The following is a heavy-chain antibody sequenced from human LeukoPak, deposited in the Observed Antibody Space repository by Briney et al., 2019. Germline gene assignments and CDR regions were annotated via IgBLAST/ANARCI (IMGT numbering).Heavy chain of an antibody. CDR1: GGSISGSSW. Sequence: SATLSLTCAVSGGSISGSSWWSWVRQPPGKGLEWIGEVYHSGSPNYNPSFRGRVTILVDKSKNQFSLNLGSLTAADTAVYYCARDPNIVSTVTLRAFDIWGQGTMVSVSS. J-gene: IGHJ3*02. CDR2: VYHSGSP. CDR3: ARDPNIVSTVTLRAFDI. V-gene: IGHV4-4*02. D-gene: IGHD5/OR15-5a*01.